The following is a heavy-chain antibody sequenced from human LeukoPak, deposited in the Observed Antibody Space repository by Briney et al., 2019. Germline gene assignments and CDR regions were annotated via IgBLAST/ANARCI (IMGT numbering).Heavy chain of an antibody. CDR3: AVAAVDDAFDI. CDR2: IYNSGST. CDR1: GGSISSRSYY. D-gene: IGHD6-19*01. V-gene: IGHV4-39*01. Sequence: SETLSLTCTVSGGSISSRSYYWGWIRQPPGKGLEWIGCIYNSGSTYYNPSLKSRVTISVDTSKNQCSLKLSYVTAADTAVYYCAVAAVDDAFDIWGEGTMVTVSS. J-gene: IGHJ3*02.